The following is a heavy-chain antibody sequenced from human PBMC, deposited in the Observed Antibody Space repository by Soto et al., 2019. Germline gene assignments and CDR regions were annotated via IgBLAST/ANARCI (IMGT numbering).Heavy chain of an antibody. CDR2: IYYSGST. V-gene: IGHV4-31*03. J-gene: IGHJ6*03. Sequence: SETLSLTCTVAGGSISSGGYCWSWIRQHPGKGLEWIGYIYYSGSTYYNPSLKSRVTISVDTSKNQFSLKLSSVTAADTAVYYCARERGGDGAYYYYYYYMDVWGNGTTVTVSS. CDR1: GGSISSGGYC. CDR3: ARERGGDGAYYYYYYYMDV. D-gene: IGHD2-21*01.